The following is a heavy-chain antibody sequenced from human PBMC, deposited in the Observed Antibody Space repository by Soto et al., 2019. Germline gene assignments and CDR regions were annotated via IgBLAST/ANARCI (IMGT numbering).Heavy chain of an antibody. D-gene: IGHD2-2*01. V-gene: IGHV1-46*01. Sequence: ASVKVSCKASGYTFTSYYMHWVRQAPGQGLEWMGIINPSGGSTSYAQKFQGRVTMTRDTSTSTVYMELSSLRSEDTAVYYCARDVVVVPSAYYNFDYWGQGTLVTVSS. CDR3: ARDVVVVPSAYYNFDY. J-gene: IGHJ4*02. CDR2: INPSGGST. CDR1: GYTFTSYY.